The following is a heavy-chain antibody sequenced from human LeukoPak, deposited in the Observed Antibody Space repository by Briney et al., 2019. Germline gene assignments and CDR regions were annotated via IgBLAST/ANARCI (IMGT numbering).Heavy chain of an antibody. Sequence: SETLSLTCTVTGGSISSYYWSWIRQPAGKGLEWIGSIYYSGSTYYNPSLKSRVTISVDTSKNQFSLKLSSVTAADTAVYYCASITIFGVVIFWGQGTLVSVSS. CDR1: GGSISSYY. CDR3: ASITIFGVVIF. V-gene: IGHV4-4*07. CDR2: IYYSGST. D-gene: IGHD3-3*01. J-gene: IGHJ4*02.